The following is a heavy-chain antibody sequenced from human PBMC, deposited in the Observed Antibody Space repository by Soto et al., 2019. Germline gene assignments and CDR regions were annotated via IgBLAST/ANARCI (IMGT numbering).Heavy chain of an antibody. D-gene: IGHD2-2*01. CDR2: ISGSGGST. Sequence: PGGSLRLSCAASGFTFSSYAMSWVRQAPGKGLEWVSAISGSGGSTYYADSVKGRFTISRDNSKNTLYLQMNSLRAEDTAVYYCAKRVRYCSSTSCYAWYFDYWGQGT. J-gene: IGHJ4*02. CDR3: AKRVRYCSSTSCYAWYFDY. V-gene: IGHV3-23*01. CDR1: GFTFSSYA.